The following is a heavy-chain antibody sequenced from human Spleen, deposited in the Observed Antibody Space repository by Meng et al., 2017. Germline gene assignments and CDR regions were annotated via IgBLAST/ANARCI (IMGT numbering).Heavy chain of an antibody. J-gene: IGHJ5*02. CDR1: GFIVSSNY. CDR2: IYSGGST. Sequence: GESLKISCAASGFIVSSNYMSWVRQFPGKGLEWVSAIYSGGSTFYADSVKGRFTISRDNSKNTLYLQMNSLRVEDTAVYYCARGGSSWYQLNLWGQGTLVTVSS. CDR3: ARGGSSWYQLNL. D-gene: IGHD6-13*01. V-gene: IGHV3-53*01.